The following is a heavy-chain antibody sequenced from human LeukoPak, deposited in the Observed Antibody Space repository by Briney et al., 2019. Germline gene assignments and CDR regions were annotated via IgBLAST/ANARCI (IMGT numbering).Heavy chain of an antibody. J-gene: IGHJ4*02. Sequence: GGSLRLSCVASGFTFNTYWMTWVRQTPGKGLEWVANIKTDGSEKTYVNTVKGRFSISRDNAKNSLYLQMTGLRVEDTAVYYCAKGLWNFDCWGQGTLVTVSS. CDR1: GFTFNTYW. CDR3: AKGLWNFDC. D-gene: IGHD3-3*01. CDR2: IKTDGSEK. V-gene: IGHV3-7*01.